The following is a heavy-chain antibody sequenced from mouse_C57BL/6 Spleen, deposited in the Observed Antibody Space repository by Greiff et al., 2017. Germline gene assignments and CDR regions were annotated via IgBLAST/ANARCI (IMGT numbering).Heavy chain of an antibody. CDR1: GYTFTTYP. J-gene: IGHJ3*01. Sequence: VQLVESGAELVKPGASVKMSCKASGYTFTTYPIEWMKQNHGKSLEWIGNFHPYNDDTKYNEKFKGKATLTVEKSSSTVYLELSRLTSDDSAVYYCARGYYYGSSYVPFAYWGQGTLVTVSA. D-gene: IGHD1-1*01. CDR2: FHPYNDDT. CDR3: ARGYYYGSSYVPFAY. V-gene: IGHV1-47*01.